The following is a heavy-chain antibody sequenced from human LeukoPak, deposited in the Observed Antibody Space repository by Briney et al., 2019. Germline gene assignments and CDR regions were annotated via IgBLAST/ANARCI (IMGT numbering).Heavy chain of an antibody. CDR3: ASGSYYLGFNS. CDR2: TYYRSKWYY. CDR1: GDNVSSKNTA. V-gene: IGHV6-1*01. Sequence: SQTPSLTSAISGDNVSSKNTACNWIRQSPSRGLECLGSTYYRSKWYYDYAVSVKSRITISPDTSKNQFSLHLNSVTPEDTAVYYCASGSYYLGFNSWGQGTLVTVSS. D-gene: IGHD3-22*01. J-gene: IGHJ5*02.